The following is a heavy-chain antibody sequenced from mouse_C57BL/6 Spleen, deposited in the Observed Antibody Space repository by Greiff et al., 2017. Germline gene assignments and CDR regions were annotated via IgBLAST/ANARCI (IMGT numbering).Heavy chain of an antibody. CDR2: IRNKANGYTT. CDR3: ARPGDYAMDY. V-gene: IGHV7-3*01. J-gene: IGHJ4*01. CDR1: GFTFTAYY. Sequence: EVQLVESGGGLVQPGGSLSLSCAASGFTFTAYYMSWVRQPPGKALEWLGFIRNKANGYTTEYSASVKGRFTISRDNSQSILSLQMNALRAEDSATYYCARPGDYAMDYWGQGTSVTVSS.